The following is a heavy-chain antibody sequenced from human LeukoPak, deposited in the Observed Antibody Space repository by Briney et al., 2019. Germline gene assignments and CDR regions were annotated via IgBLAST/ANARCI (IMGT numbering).Heavy chain of an antibody. J-gene: IGHJ6*03. Sequence: SEILSLTCAVSGYSINSGYYWGWIRQPPGKGLEWIGSIYHGGSTYYNPSLKSRVTISVDTSKNQFSLMLTSVTAADTAVYYCARGGGSGTYPYYYYYFMDVWGKGTTVTVSS. V-gene: IGHV4-38-2*01. CDR3: ARGGGSGTYPYYYYYFMDV. CDR2: IYHGGST. D-gene: IGHD1-26*01. CDR1: GYSINSGYY.